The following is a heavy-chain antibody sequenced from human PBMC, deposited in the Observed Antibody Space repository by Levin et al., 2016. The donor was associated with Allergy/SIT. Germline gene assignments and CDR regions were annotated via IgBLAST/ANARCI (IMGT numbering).Heavy chain of an antibody. CDR1: GFTFDDYA. J-gene: IGHJ6*02. V-gene: IGHV3-9*01. CDR2: ISWNSGSI. D-gene: IGHD5-18*01. CDR3: AKDIVPRGYSYGYRYYYYGMDV. Sequence: GGSLRLSCAASGFTFDDYAMHWVRQAPGKGLEWVSGISWNSGSIGYADSVKGRFTISRDNAKNSLYLQMNSLRAEDTALYYCAKDIVPRGYSYGYRYYYYGMDVWGQGTTVTVSS.